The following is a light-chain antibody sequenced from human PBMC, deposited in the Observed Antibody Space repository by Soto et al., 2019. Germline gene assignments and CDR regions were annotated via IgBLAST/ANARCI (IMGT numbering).Light chain of an antibody. CDR1: SSDVGGYNY. J-gene: IGLJ1*01. Sequence: HPPTAYADHGQSLNFFCTGTSSDVGGYNYVSWYQQHPGKDPKLMIYEVSKRPSGVPDRFSGSKSDNTASLTVSGLQAEXEADYYCSLYAGSNNLRGFGSETKGTV. CDR3: SLYAGSNNLRG. V-gene: IGLV2-8*01. CDR2: EVS.